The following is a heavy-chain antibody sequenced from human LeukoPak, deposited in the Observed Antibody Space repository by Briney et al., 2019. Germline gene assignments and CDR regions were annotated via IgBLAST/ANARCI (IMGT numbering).Heavy chain of an antibody. J-gene: IGHJ4*02. Sequence: PGRSLRLSCAASGFTFSSYAMHWVRQAPGKGLEWVAVISYDGSNKYYADSVKGRFTISRDNSKNTLYLQMNSLRAEDTAVYYCARDGSRAVAEYYFDYWGQGTLVTVSS. V-gene: IGHV3-30-3*01. D-gene: IGHD6-19*01. CDR3: ARDGSRAVAEYYFDY. CDR2: ISYDGSNK. CDR1: GFTFSSYA.